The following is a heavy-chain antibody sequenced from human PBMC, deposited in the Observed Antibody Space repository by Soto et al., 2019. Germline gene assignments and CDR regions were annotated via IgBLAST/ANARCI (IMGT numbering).Heavy chain of an antibody. V-gene: IGHV3-23*01. CDR2: ISGSGGST. CDR3: AKERNFWSGTAGFDS. Sequence: PVGSLRLSCVVSGFTFSMFAMSWVRQAPGKGLEWISSISGSGGSTYYADSVKGRFTVSRDSSKTTVFLQMNSLRTEDTAVYFCAKERNFWSGTAGFDSWGQGSPVTVSS. J-gene: IGHJ5*01. CDR1: GFTFSMFA. D-gene: IGHD3-3*01.